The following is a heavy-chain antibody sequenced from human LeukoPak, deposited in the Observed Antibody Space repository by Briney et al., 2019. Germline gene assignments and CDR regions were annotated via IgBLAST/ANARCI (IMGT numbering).Heavy chain of an antibody. V-gene: IGHV3-48*04. CDR1: GFTFSSYN. Sequence: QAGGSLRLSCAASGFTFSSYNMNWVRQAPGKGLEWISYISSSSSTIYYADSVKGRFTISRDNAKNSLYLQMNSLRAEDTAVYYCARSPYYYDSSGYGVLDYWGQGTLVTVSS. CDR3: ARSPYYYDSSGYGVLDY. J-gene: IGHJ4*02. CDR2: ISSSSSTI. D-gene: IGHD3-22*01.